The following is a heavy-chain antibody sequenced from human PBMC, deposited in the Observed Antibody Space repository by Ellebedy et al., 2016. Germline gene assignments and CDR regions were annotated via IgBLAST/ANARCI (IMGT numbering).Heavy chain of an antibody. CDR3: AKWNVDWYAFDV. D-gene: IGHD1-1*01. CDR1: GASITTYY. V-gene: IGHV4-59*12. J-gene: IGHJ3*01. CDR2: VYSSGST. Sequence: SETLSLTCTVSGASITTYYWSWIRQPPGKGLEWIGYVYSSGSTNYNPSLKSRVTMSVDTSKNQFSLKLSSVTAADTAVYYCAKWNVDWYAFDVWGQGTLVTVSS.